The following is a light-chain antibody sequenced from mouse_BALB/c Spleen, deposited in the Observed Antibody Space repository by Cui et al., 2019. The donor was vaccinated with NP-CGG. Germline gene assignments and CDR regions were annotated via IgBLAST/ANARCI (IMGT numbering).Light chain of an antibody. CDR1: TGAVTTNSY. Sequence: QVVVTPESTLTTSPGETVTLTCRSSTGAVTTNSYANWVQEKPDHLFTGLIGGTNNRAPGVPAKFSGSLIGDKAALTITGAQTEDETIYFCALWYSNHWVFGGGTKLTVL. V-gene: IGLV1*01. CDR2: GTN. J-gene: IGLJ1*01. CDR3: ALWYSNHWV.